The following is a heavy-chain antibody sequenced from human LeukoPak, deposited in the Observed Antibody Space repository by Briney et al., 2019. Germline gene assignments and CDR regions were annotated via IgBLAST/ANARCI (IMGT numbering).Heavy chain of an antibody. CDR1: GYTFTSYA. CDR3: ARGYCSSTSCYGGSY. Sequence: ASVKVSCKASGYTFTSYAMNWVRQAPGQGLEWMRWINTNTGNPTYAQGFTGRFVFSLDTSVSTAYLQISSLKAEDTAVYYCARGYCSSTSCYGGSYWGQGTLVTVSS. V-gene: IGHV7-4-1*02. J-gene: IGHJ4*02. CDR2: INTNTGNP. D-gene: IGHD2-2*01.